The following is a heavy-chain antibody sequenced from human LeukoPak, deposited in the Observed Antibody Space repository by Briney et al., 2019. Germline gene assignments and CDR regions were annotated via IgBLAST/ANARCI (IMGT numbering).Heavy chain of an antibody. Sequence: GGSLRLSCAASGFTFSRYCLSWVRQAPGKGLEWVANIKEDGSEKYYMDSVKGRFTISRDNAKNSLYLQMNSLRAEDTAVYYCARGEEGLIQLWSHNYYYYGTDVWGQGTTVTVSS. CDR3: ARGEEGLIQLWSHNYYYYGTDV. V-gene: IGHV3-7*01. D-gene: IGHD5-18*01. CDR1: GFTFSRYC. J-gene: IGHJ6*02. CDR2: IKEDGSEK.